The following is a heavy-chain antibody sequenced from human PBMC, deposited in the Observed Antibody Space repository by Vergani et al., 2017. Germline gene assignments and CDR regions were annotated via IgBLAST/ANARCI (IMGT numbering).Heavy chain of an antibody. CDR1: GYTFTYRY. D-gene: IGHD2-15*01. J-gene: IGHJ2*01. Sequence: QLVQSGSELKKPGASVKVSCKASGYTFTYRYLHWVRQAPGQALEWMGWITPFNGNTNYAQKFQDRVNITRDRSMSTAYMELSSLRSEDTAMYYCARSSEYCSGGSCYSYFDLWGRGTLVTVSS. V-gene: IGHV1-45*02. CDR3: ARSSEYCSGGSCYSYFDL. CDR2: ITPFNGNT.